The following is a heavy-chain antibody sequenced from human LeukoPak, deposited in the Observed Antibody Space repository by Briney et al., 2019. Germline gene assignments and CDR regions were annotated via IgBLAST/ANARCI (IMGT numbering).Heavy chain of an antibody. CDR2: INHSGST. J-gene: IGHJ4*02. D-gene: IGHD3-22*01. CDR1: GGSFSGYY. Sequence: SETLSLTCAVYGGSFSGYYWSWIRQPPGKGLEWIGEINHSGSTNYNPSLKSRVTISVDTSKNQFSLKRSSVTAADTAVYYCARADSSGPPDYWRQGTLVTVSS. CDR3: ARADSSGPPDY. V-gene: IGHV4-34*01.